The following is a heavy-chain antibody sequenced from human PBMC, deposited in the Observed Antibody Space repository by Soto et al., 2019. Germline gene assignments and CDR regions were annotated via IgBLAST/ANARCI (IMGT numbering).Heavy chain of an antibody. D-gene: IGHD3-10*01. CDR3: ARLSITMVRGVIITCSNMDV. CDR1: GGSISSSSYY. CDR2: IYYSGST. Sequence: SETLSLTCTVSGGSISSSSYYWGWIRQPPGKGLEWIGSIYYSGSTYYNPSLKSRVTISVDTSKNQFSLKLSSVTAADTAVYYCARLSITMVRGVIITCSNMDVWGQGTTVTVSS. J-gene: IGHJ6*02. V-gene: IGHV4-39*01.